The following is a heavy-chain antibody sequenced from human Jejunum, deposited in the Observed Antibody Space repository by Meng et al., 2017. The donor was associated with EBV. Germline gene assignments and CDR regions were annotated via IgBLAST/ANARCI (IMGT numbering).Heavy chain of an antibody. CDR2: TNEDGRIT. J-gene: IGHJ4*02. V-gene: IGHV3-74*01. D-gene: IGHD6-25*01. CDR1: GFTFSSYW. CDR3: SRDLAGSDDD. Sequence: EGQLVESGGALVQPGGSLSLSCAASGFTFSSYWMHWVRQAPGQGLVWVSRTNEDGRITNYADSVKGRFTISRDNTKNTLYLQMNSLRAEDTAVYFCSRDLAGSDDDWGQGTLVTVSS.